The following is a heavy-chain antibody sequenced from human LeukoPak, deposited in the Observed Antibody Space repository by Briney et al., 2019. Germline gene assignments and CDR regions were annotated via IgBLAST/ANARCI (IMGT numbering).Heavy chain of an antibody. CDR2: ISAYHGNT. CDR1: GYTFTRYG. J-gene: IGHJ6*03. CDR3: AGDRAYGDYLDV. V-gene: IGHV1-18*01. Sequence: ASVKVSCKASGYTFTRYGIGWVRQAPGQGLEWMGWISAYHGNTNYAQKLQGRVTMTTDTSASTAYMELRSLRSDDTAVYYCAGDRAYGDYLDVWGQGTTVTVSS. D-gene: IGHD4-17*01.